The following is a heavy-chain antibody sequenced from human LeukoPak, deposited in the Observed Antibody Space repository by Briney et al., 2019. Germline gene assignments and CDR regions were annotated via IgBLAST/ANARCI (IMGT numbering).Heavy chain of an antibody. J-gene: IGHJ4*02. CDR2: VYYSGNT. V-gene: IGHV4-39*07. Sequence: SETLSLTCTVSGGSISSSTYYWGWIRQPPGKGLEWIGNVYYSGNTYYNPSLKSRVTISVDTSKNQFSLKLSSVTAADTAVYNCARGHDILTNYHRFDYWGQGTLVTVSS. CDR1: GGSISSSTYY. D-gene: IGHD3-9*01. CDR3: ARGHDILTNYHRFDY.